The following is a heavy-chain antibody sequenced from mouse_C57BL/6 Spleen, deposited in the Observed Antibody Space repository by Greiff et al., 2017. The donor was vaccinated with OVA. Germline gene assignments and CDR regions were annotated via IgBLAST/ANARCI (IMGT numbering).Heavy chain of an antibody. Sequence: EVKLVESGGGLVQPKGSLKLSCAASGFSFNTYAMNWVRQAPGKGLEWVARIRSKSNNYATYYADSVQDRFTIYKEDSEIMLYLQMNNLKTADTASYYGVRLYPYYYAMDYWGQGTSVTVSS. CDR2: IRSKSNNYAT. V-gene: IGHV10-1*01. CDR1: GFSFNTYA. D-gene: IGHD2-3*01. J-gene: IGHJ4*01. CDR3: VRLYPYYYAMDY.